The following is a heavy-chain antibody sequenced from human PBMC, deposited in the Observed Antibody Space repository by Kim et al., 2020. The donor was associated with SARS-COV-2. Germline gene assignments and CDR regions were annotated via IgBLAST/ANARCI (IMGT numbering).Heavy chain of an antibody. V-gene: IGHV3-66*04. CDR1: GFTVSSKF. Sequence: GGSLRLSCAASGFTVSSKFMTWVRQTSGKGLEWVAVFYSGGSTNYADSVKGRFTISRDISKNTLYLQMNSLRAEDTAVYYCARHLYSSGPFDYWGQGTLVTVSS. CDR2: FYSGGST. CDR3: ARHLYSSGPFDY. D-gene: IGHD6-19*01. J-gene: IGHJ4*02.